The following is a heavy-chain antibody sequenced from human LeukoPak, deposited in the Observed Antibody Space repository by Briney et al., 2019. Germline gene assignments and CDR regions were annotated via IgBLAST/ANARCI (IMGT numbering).Heavy chain of an antibody. V-gene: IGHV4-39*07. J-gene: IGHJ6*03. CDR2: IYYSGST. D-gene: IGHD1-26*01. Sequence: PSETLSLTCTVSGGSISSSSYYWGWIRQPPGKGPKWIGTIYYSGSTYYNPSLKSRVTISVDTSKNQFSLKLSSVTAADTAVYYCARRGSYTRAIYYHYYYMDVWGKGTTVTVSS. CDR1: GGSISSSSYY. CDR3: ARRGSYTRAIYYHYYYMDV.